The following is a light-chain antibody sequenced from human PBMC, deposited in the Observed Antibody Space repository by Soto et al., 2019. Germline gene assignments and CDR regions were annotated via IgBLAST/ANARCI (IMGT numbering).Light chain of an antibody. CDR2: DVT. Sequence: QTVLTQSASVSGSPDHSITIPNTGTSSDVGGYDYVSWYQQHPGKAPKLMIYDVTNRPSGVSNRFSGSKSGNTASLTISGLQAEDEADYYCISYASINTYVFVTGTMVTVL. V-gene: IGLV2-14*01. CDR1: SSDVGGYDY. CDR3: ISYASINTYV. J-gene: IGLJ1*01.